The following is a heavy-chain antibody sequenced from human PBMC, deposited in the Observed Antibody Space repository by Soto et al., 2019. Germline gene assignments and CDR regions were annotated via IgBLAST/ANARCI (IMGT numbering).Heavy chain of an antibody. V-gene: IGHV4-59*11. D-gene: IGHD6-19*01. Sequence: SETLSLTCIVSGGSISSHYWSWIRQPPGKGLEWIGYIYSSGSTSYNPSLKSRVIISVDTSNDQFSLKLSSVTAADTAVYYCARDRYSNGWVDYWGQGTLVTVSS. CDR2: IYSSGST. CDR1: GGSISSHY. J-gene: IGHJ4*02. CDR3: ARDRYSNGWVDY.